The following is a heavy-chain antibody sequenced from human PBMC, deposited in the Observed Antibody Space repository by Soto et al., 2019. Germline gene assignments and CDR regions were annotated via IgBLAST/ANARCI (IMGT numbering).Heavy chain of an antibody. CDR1: GFTFSSYA. CDR2: ISGSDDST. D-gene: IGHD6-6*01. V-gene: IGHV3-23*01. J-gene: IGHJ4*02. CDR3: AKRSSSYTFDY. Sequence: QPGGSLRLSCAASGFTFSSYAMSWVRQAPGKGLEWVSVISGSDDSTYYADSVKGRFTISRDNSKNTLYLQMNSLRAEDTAVYYCAKRSSSYTFDYWGQGTLVTVSS.